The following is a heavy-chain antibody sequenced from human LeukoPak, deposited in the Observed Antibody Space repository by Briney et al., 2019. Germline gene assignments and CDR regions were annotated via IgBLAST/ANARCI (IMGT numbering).Heavy chain of an antibody. J-gene: IGHJ4*02. CDR2: ISSSSGYI. V-gene: IGHV3-21*01. CDR3: ARVGIRFLEQYYFDY. Sequence: GGSLRLSCAASGFTFSNYGMNWVRQAPGKGLERLSYISSSSGYIYYADSVKGRFTVSRDNAMNSLFLQMNSLIAEDTAVYYCARVGIRFLEQYYFDYWGQGTLVTVSS. D-gene: IGHD3-3*01. CDR1: GFTFSNYG.